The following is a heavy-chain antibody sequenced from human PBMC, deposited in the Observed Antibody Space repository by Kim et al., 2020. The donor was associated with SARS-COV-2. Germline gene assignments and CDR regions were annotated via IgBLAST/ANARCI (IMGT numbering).Heavy chain of an antibody. V-gene: IGHV3-23*01. CDR2: ISGSGGST. CDR3: AKGGYDILPGYSHGAFDI. J-gene: IGHJ3*02. D-gene: IGHD3-9*01. CDR1: GFTFSSDA. Sequence: GGSLRLSCAASGFTFSSDARSWVRQAPGKGLEWVSAISGSGGSTNYADAVKGRFTISRDNSKKPLYRQMNSLRAEDTAIHYCAKGGYDILPGYSHGAFDIWGQGTMVTVSS.